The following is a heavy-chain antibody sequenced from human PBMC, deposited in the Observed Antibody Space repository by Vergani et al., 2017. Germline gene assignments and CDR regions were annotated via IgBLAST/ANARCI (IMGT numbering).Heavy chain of an antibody. V-gene: IGHV4-4*03. Sequence: QVQLQESGPGLVKPPGTLSLTCDVSGGSISSSNWWSWVRQPPGKGLEWIGEIYHSGRINYNPSLKSRVTISVDKSKNHFSLKLSSVTAADTAVYYCARSLWFEEVSYGMDVWGQGTTVTVSS. CDR2: IYHSGRI. CDR1: GGSISSSNW. D-gene: IGHD3-10*01. CDR3: ARSLWFEEVSYGMDV. J-gene: IGHJ6*02.